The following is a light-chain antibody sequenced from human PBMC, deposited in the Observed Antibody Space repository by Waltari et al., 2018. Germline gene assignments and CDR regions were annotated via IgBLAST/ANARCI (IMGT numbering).Light chain of an antibody. V-gene: IGLV1-51*01. Sequence: QSVLTQPPSVSAAPGQKATIPCPGRSSNIGNNYLPWYQHLPGTAPKLPIYDNNKRPSGIPDRFSGSKSDTSATLGITGLQTGDEADYYCGTWDSSLSAVVFGGGTKLTVL. CDR3: GTWDSSLSAVV. J-gene: IGLJ2*01. CDR1: SSNIGNNY. CDR2: DNN.